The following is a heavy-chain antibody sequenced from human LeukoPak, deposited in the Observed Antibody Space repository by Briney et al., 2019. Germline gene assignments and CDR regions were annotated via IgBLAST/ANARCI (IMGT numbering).Heavy chain of an antibody. CDR1: GFTFSNAW. D-gene: IGHD6-13*01. J-gene: IGHJ4*02. CDR2: IKSKGDGGTT. CDR3: TTDGGIAAAGTGYY. Sequence: GGSLRLSCAASGFTFSNAWMSWVRQAPGKGLEGVGRIKSKGDGGTTDYAAPAKGRFTISRDDSKNTLYLQMNSLKTEDTAVYYCTTDGGIAAAGTGYYWGQGTLVTVSS. V-gene: IGHV3-15*01.